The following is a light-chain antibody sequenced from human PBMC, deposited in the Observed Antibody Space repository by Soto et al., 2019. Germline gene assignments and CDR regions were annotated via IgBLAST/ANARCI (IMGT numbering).Light chain of an antibody. CDR3: SSYTSNSTLYV. CDR2: EVS. CDR1: SSDVGGYNY. V-gene: IGLV2-14*01. Sequence: QSALTQPASVSGSPGQSITISCTGTSSDVGGYNYVSWYQQHPGKAPKLMIYEVSNRPSGVSNRFSGSKSDNTASLTISGLQAEDESVYYCSSYTSNSTLYVFGTGTKLTVL. J-gene: IGLJ1*01.